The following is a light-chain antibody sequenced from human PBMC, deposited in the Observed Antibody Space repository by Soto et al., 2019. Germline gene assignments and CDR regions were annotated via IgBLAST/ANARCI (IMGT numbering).Light chain of an antibody. Sequence: DLQMTQSPSTLSASVGDRVTITCRGSQSISSWLAWYQQKPGKAPKLLIYKASSLESGVPSRFSGSGSGTEFTLTISSLQPDDFATYYCQQYNSYSLTFGGGTKVEIK. CDR3: QQYNSYSLT. V-gene: IGKV1-5*03. CDR1: QSISSW. CDR2: KAS. J-gene: IGKJ4*01.